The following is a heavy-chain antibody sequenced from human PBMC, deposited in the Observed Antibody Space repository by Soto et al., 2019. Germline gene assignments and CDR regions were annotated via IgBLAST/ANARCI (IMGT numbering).Heavy chain of an antibody. Sequence: PSETLSLTCTVSGGSISSSSYYWGWIRQPPGKGLEWIGSIYYSGSTYYNPSLKSRVTISVDTSKNQFSLKLSSVTAADTAVYYCASSVGPSYYDILTGSPSFDPWGQGTLVTVSS. CDR1: GGSISSSSYY. CDR2: IYYSGST. J-gene: IGHJ5*02. V-gene: IGHV4-39*01. D-gene: IGHD3-9*01. CDR3: ASSVGPSYYDILTGSPSFDP.